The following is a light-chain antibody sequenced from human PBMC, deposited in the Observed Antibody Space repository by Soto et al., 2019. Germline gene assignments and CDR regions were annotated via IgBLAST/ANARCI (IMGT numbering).Light chain of an antibody. CDR2: AAS. J-gene: IGKJ2*01. CDR3: QQSYSTPYT. Sequence: DIQMTQSPSSLSASVGDRVTITCRASQIISSYLNWYQQKPGKAPKLLIYAASSLQSGVPSRFSGSGSVTDFTLTIRSLQPEYFATYYWQQSYSTPYTCGQGTKLEIK. V-gene: IGKV1-39*01. CDR1: QIISSY.